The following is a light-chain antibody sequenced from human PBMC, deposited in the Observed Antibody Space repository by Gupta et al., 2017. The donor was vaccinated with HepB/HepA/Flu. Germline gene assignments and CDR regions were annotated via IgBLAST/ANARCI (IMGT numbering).Light chain of an antibody. J-gene: IGLJ1*01. V-gene: IGLV1-44*01. CDR3: GVWDNSLSIFV. CDR2: GDV. Sequence: QSVLTQPPSESGTPGQRVTISCSGGTYNIGRNPVNWYRHLPGTAPKLLIYGDVQRPSGVPARFSGSKSGTSASLAISGLQSDDEAVYYCGVWDNSLSIFVFGGGTEVTVL. CDR1: TYNIGRNP.